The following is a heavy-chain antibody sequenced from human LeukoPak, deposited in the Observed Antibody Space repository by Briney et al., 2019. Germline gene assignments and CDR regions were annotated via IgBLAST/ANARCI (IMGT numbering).Heavy chain of an antibody. Sequence: SETLSLTCTVSGGSISSGSYYWSWIRQPAGKGLEWIGRIYTSGSTNYNPSLKSRVTISVDTSKNQSSLKLSFVTAADTAVYYCARARYCSSTSCYQAFDIWGQGTMVTVSS. V-gene: IGHV4-61*02. D-gene: IGHD2-2*01. J-gene: IGHJ3*02. CDR3: ARARYCSSTSCYQAFDI. CDR2: IYTSGST. CDR1: GGSISSGSYY.